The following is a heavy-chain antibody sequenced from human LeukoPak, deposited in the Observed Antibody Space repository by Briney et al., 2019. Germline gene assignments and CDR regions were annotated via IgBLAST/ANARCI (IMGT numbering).Heavy chain of an antibody. J-gene: IGHJ4*02. V-gene: IGHV1-2*02. D-gene: IGHD2-15*01. CDR2: INPNSGGT. Sequence: ASVKVSCKASGYTFTGYYMHWVRQAPGQGLEWMGWINPNSGGTNYAQKFQGRVTMTRDTSISTAYMELSRLRSDDTAVYYCARDEPPGLVAAGYWGQGTLVTVSS. CDR3: ARDEPPGLVAAGY. CDR1: GYTFTGYY.